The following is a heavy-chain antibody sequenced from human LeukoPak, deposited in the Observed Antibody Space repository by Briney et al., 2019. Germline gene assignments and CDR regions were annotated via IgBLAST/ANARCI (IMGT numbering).Heavy chain of an antibody. CDR1: GFTVSSNY. V-gene: IGHV3-66*01. Sequence: GGSLRLSCAASGFTVSSNYMSWVRQAPGKVLEWVSVIYSGGSTYYADSVKGRFTISRDNSKNTLYLKMNSLRAEDTAVYYCARDGTYYDFWSGYDYYYYGMDVWGQGTTVTVSS. J-gene: IGHJ6*02. CDR3: ARDGTYYDFWSGYDYYYYGMDV. D-gene: IGHD3-3*01. CDR2: IYSGGST.